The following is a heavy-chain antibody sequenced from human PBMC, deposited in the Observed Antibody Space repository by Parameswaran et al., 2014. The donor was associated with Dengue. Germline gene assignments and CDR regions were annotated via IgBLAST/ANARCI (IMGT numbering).Heavy chain of an antibody. Sequence: SWVRQAPGQGLEWMGGIIPIFGSANYAQKFQGRVTITADESTSTAYMELSSLRSEDTAVYYCARLYGYCSGSSCYPPDYWGQGTLVTVSS. D-gene: IGHD2-15*01. CDR2: IIPIFGSA. CDR3: ARLYGYCSGSSCYPPDY. V-gene: IGHV1-69*01. J-gene: IGHJ4*02.